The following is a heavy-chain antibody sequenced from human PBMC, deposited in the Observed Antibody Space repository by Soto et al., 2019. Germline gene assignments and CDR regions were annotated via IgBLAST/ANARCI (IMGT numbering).Heavy chain of an antibody. J-gene: IGHJ4*02. CDR2: IYYSGST. D-gene: IGHD3-3*01. Sequence: PSETLSLTCTVSGGSISSSSYYWGWIRQPPGKGLEWIGSIYYSGSTYYNPSLKSRVTISVDTSKNQFSLKLSSVTAADTAVYYCARLDTIFGVGIDYWGQGTLVTVSS. CDR3: ARLDTIFGVGIDY. CDR1: GGSISSSSYY. V-gene: IGHV4-39*01.